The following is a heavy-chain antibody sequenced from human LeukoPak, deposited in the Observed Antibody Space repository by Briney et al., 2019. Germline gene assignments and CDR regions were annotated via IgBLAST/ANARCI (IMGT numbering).Heavy chain of an antibody. CDR2: IGGSGADT. J-gene: IGHJ4*02. Sequence: PGGSLRLSCAPSGFSFSNYGMSWVRQAPGKGLEWVSSIGGSGADTYYPDSVKGRFTISRDNSKNTLFLQMNSLKDKDTAVYYCVKRPGSSSSGTFEYWGQGTLVTVSS. V-gene: IGHV3-23*01. CDR1: GFSFSNYG. CDR3: VKRPGSSSSGTFEY. D-gene: IGHD6-6*01.